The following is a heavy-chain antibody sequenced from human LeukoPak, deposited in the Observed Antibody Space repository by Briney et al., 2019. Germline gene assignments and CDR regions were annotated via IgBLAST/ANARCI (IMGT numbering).Heavy chain of an antibody. CDR1: GGSISSYY. J-gene: IGHJ4*02. CDR3: ARHGHWFFDY. V-gene: IGHV4-59*08. D-gene: IGHD3-9*01. Sequence: SETLSLTCTVSGGSISSYYWSWIRQPPGKGLEWIGYIYYSGSTNYNPSLKSRVSMSVDTSKNQFSLKLSSVTAADTAVYYCARHGHWFFDYWGQGTLVTVSS. CDR2: IYYSGST.